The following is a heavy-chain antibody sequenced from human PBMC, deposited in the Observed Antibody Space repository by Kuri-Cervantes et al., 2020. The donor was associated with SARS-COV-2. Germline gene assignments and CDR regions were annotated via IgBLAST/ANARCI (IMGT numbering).Heavy chain of an antibody. V-gene: IGHV3-48*01. D-gene: IGHD1-1*01. CDR1: GFSFSSYS. J-gene: IGHJ6*03. Sequence: ETLSLTCAASGFSFSSYSMNWVRQAPGKGLDWVSYISSSTTTKYYADSVKGRFTISRDNARNSLYLQMNSLRAEDTAVYFCARVAGEGPIYYYYMDVWGKGTTVTVSS. CDR2: ISSSTTTK. CDR3: ARVAGEGPIYYYYMDV.